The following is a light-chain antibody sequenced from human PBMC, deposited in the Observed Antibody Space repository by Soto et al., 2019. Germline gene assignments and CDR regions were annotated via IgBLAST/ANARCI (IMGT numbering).Light chain of an antibody. CDR2: GAS. J-gene: IGKJ5*01. CDR3: QKYGKSPPGT. V-gene: IGKV3-20*01. Sequence: PGERATLSFRARQSVDQTHLAWYQKRRALTPRLLIYGASNRANGIPDRFSGSGSGADFTLTIRRLETQDSAVYFCQKYGKSPPGTFGKGPRLETK. CDR1: QSVDQTH.